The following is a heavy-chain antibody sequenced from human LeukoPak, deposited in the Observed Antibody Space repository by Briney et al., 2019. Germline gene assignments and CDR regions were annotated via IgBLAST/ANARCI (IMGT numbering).Heavy chain of an antibody. D-gene: IGHD1-26*01. J-gene: IGHJ4*02. V-gene: IGHV4-61*08. CDR1: GGSISSGGYY. CDR2: IYYSGST. CDR3: ARDSVGATPFDY. Sequence: PSETLSLTCTVSGGSISSGGYYWSWIRQPPGKGLEWIGYIYYSGSTNYNPSLKSRVTISVDTSKNQFSLKLSSVTAADTAVYYCARDSVGATPFDYWGQGTLVTVSS.